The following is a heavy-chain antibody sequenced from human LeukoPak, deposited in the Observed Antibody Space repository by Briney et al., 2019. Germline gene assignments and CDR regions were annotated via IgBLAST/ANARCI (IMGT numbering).Heavy chain of an antibody. CDR2: IYYSGSP. CDR3: ARGTVTTLMKAFDI. V-gene: IGHV4-59*08. Sequence: SETLSLTCTVSGGTISSYYWSWIRQPPGKGLEWIGYIYYSGSPNYNPSLKSRVTISVDTSKKQSSLKLSSVTAADTAVYYCARGTVTTLMKAFDIWGQGTMVTVSS. J-gene: IGHJ3*02. D-gene: IGHD4-17*01. CDR1: GGTISSYY.